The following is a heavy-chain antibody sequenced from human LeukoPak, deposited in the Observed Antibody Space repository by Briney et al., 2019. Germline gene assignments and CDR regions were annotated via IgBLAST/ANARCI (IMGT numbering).Heavy chain of an antibody. Sequence: GGSLRLSCAASGFTFSSYSMNWVRQAPGKGLEWVSSISSSSSYIYYAGSVKGRFTISRDNAKNSLYLQMNSLRAEDTAVYYCARDAYYYDSSGYYDYWGQGTLVTVSS. J-gene: IGHJ4*02. CDR1: GFTFSSYS. CDR3: ARDAYYYDSSGYYDY. D-gene: IGHD3-22*01. CDR2: ISSSSSYI. V-gene: IGHV3-21*01.